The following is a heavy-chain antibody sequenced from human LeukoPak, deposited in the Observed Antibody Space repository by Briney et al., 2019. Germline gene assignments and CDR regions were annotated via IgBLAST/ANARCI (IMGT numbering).Heavy chain of an antibody. CDR1: GFTFSSYA. D-gene: IGHD2-15*01. V-gene: IGHV3-30-3*01. Sequence: RHGGSLRLSSAASGFTFSSYAMHWVRQAPGKGLEWVAVISYDGSNKHYADSVKGRFTISRDNSKNTLYLQMNSLRAEDTAVYYCARSISVVAATFDYWGQGTLVTVSS. CDR3: ARSISVVAATFDY. CDR2: ISYDGSNK. J-gene: IGHJ4*02.